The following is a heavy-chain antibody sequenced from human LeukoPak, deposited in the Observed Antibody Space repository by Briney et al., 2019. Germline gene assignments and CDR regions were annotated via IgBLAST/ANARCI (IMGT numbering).Heavy chain of an antibody. CDR3: ARGGVVDYYDSSGYYYP. V-gene: IGHV4-59*01. CDR1: GGSISSYY. J-gene: IGHJ5*02. Sequence: PSETLSLTCTVSGGSISSYYWTWIRQPPGKGLEYIGYIYHSGSTNYSPSLKSRVTISVDTSKTHFSLKLSSVTAADTAVYYCARGGVVDYYDSSGYYYPWGQGTLVTVSS. CDR2: IYHSGST. D-gene: IGHD3-22*01.